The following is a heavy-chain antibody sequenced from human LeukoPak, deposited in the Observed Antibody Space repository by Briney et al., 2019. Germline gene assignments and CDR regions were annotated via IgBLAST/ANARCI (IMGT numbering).Heavy chain of an antibody. V-gene: IGHV3-53*01. CDR2: VYTDGNI. CDR1: EVTVTSNY. Sequence: GGSLRLSCAASEVTVTSNYLSWVRQAPGKGLQWVSVVYTDGNIYYADSVKGRFTISRDNAKNSLYLQMNSLRAEDTAVYYCAELGITMIGGVWGKGTTVTISS. CDR3: AELGITMIGGV. D-gene: IGHD3-10*02. J-gene: IGHJ6*04.